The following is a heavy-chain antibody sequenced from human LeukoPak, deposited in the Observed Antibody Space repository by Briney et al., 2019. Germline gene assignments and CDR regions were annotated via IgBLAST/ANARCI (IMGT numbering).Heavy chain of an antibody. V-gene: IGHV4-4*07. J-gene: IGHJ4*02. Sequence: RSSETLSLTCTVSGGSISSYYWSWIRQPAGKGLEWIGRIYTSGSTNYNPSLKSRVTMSVDMSKNQFSLKLSSVTAADTAVYYCARSSGVAGHFDYWGQGTLVTVSS. CDR1: GGSISSYY. CDR3: ARSSGVAGHFDY. CDR2: IYTSGST. D-gene: IGHD6-19*01.